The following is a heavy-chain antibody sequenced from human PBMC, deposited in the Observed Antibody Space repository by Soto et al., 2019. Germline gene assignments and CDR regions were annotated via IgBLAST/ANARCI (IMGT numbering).Heavy chain of an antibody. J-gene: IGHJ4*02. CDR3: ARDGDNSGYDFDFDY. V-gene: IGHV6-1*01. CDR2: TYYRSKWYH. D-gene: IGHD5-12*01. Sequence: QVQLQQSGPGLVKPSQTLSLTCAISGDSVSSNSVAWNWIRQSPSRGLERLGRTYYRSKWYHDYALSVKSRITINPDTSKHQFSLQLNSVTPEDTAVYYCARDGDNSGYDFDFDYWGQGTLVTVSS. CDR1: GDSVSSNSVA.